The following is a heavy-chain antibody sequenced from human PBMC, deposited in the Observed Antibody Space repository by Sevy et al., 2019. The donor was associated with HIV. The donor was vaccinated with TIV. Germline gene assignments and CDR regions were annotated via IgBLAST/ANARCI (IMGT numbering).Heavy chain of an antibody. CDR1: GGSITSLC. CDR3: AGENAWGRGYS. CDR2: IYYNGHI. J-gene: IGHJ4*02. V-gene: IGHV4-59*08. Sequence: SETLSLPCPVSGGSITSLCWNWIRQPPGKGLEWIANIYYNGHINYNPSLKSRVTLSLDTSKNRFSLRLSSVTAADTAMYYCAGENAWGRGYSWGQGTLVTVSS. D-gene: IGHD1-26*01.